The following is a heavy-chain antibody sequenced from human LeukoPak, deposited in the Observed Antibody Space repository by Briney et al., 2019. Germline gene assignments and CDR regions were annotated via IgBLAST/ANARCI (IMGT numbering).Heavy chain of an antibody. CDR3: ARGRVVRGVMTYYAARYYFDY. D-gene: IGHD3-10*01. V-gene: IGHV4-61*02. CDR2: IYTSGST. J-gene: IGHJ4*02. Sequence: PSETLSLTCTVSGGSISSGSYYWSWIRQPAGKGLEWIGRIYTSGSTNYNPSLKSRVTISVDTSKNQFSLKLSSATAADTAVYYCARGRVVRGVMTYYAARYYFDYWGQGTLVTVSS. CDR1: GGSISSGSYY.